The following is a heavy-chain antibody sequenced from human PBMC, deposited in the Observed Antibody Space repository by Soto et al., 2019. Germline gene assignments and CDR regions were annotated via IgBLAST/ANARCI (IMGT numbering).Heavy chain of an antibody. Sequence: SETLSLTCTVSGGSISSGYYWNWIRQHPGKGLEWIGYIYYSGSAYYNPSLKSRLTISLDTSKSQFSLKLSSVTAADTAVYYCAGGDYYHSSGYYFYYYTMDVWGQGTTVTVSS. CDR3: AGGDYYHSSGYYFYYYTMDV. CDR1: GGSISSGYY. CDR2: IYYSGSA. D-gene: IGHD3-22*01. V-gene: IGHV4-31*03. J-gene: IGHJ6*02.